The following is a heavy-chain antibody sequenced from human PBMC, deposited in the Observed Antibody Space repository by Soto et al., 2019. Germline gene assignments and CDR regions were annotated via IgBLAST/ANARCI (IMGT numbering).Heavy chain of an antibody. D-gene: IGHD3-10*01. CDR1: GFTFKKDG. CDR2: IWYDGSND. V-gene: IGHV3-33*01. CDR3: ARAGVENWLDP. J-gene: IGHJ5*02. Sequence: QVQLVESGGGVVQPGRSLRLSCEGSGFTFKKDGMHWDRQAPGKGLEWVAIIWYDGSNDFYADSVKGRFTISKDNSKNKVYLEMDSLRVEDTGIYYRARAGVENWLDPWGQGTLVTVSS.